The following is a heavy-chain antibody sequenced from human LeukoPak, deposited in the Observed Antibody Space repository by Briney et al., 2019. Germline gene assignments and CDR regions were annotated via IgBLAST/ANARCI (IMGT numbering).Heavy chain of an antibody. J-gene: IGHJ3*02. CDR2: ISSSSSYI. CDR3: ARARGDYDYVWGSYLYDAFDI. CDR1: RFTFSSYR. Sequence: GGSLRLSCAASRFTFSSYRMNWVRQAPGKGLEWVSSISSSSSYIYYADSVKGRFTISRDNAKNSLYLQMNSLRAEDTAVYYCARARGDYDYVWGSYLYDAFDIWGQGTMVTVSS. V-gene: IGHV3-21*01. D-gene: IGHD3-16*02.